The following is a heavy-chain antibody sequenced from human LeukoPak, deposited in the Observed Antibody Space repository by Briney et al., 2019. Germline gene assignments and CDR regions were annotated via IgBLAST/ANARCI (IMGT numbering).Heavy chain of an antibody. D-gene: IGHD3-10*01. CDR2: ISWNSGSI. J-gene: IGHJ6*02. CDR3: AKDISSGNVPYYYYGIDV. V-gene: IGHV3-9*01. Sequence: GRSLRLSCAASGFTFDDYAMHWVRQAPGKGLEWVSGISWNSGSIGYADSVKGRFTISRDNAKNSLYLQMNSLRAEDTALYYCAKDISSGNVPYYYYGIDVWGQGTTVTVPS. CDR1: GFTFDDYA.